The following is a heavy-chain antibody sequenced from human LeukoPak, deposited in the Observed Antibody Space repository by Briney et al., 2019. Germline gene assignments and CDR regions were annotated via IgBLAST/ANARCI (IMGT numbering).Heavy chain of an antibody. J-gene: IGHJ4*02. CDR1: GGSISSGSYY. V-gene: IGHV4-61*02. D-gene: IGHD6-19*01. CDR3: ARGGSSGREN. Sequence: PSETLSLTCTVSGGSISSGSYYWSWIRQPAGKGLEWIGRIYTSGSTNYNPSLKSRVTISVDTSKNQFSLKLSSVTAADTAVYYCARGGSSGRENWGQGTLVTVSS. CDR2: IYTSGST.